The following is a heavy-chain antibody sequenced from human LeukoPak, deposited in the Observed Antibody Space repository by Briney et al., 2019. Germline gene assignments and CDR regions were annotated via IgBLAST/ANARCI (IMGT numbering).Heavy chain of an antibody. Sequence: GGSLRLSCAASGFTFSSYSMNWVRQAPGKGLEWVSSISSSSYIYYADSVKGRFTISRDNAKNSLYLQMNSLRAEDTAVYYCAGSLGKQLRNAFDIWGQGTMVTVSS. J-gene: IGHJ3*02. V-gene: IGHV3-21*01. CDR2: ISSSSYI. CDR1: GFTFSSYS. D-gene: IGHD1-26*01. CDR3: AGSLGKQLRNAFDI.